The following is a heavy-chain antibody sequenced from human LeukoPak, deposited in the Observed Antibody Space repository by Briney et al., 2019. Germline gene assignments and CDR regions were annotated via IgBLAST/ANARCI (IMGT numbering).Heavy chain of an antibody. CDR1: GYPFSAHF. D-gene: IGHD3-10*01. V-gene: IGHV7-4-1*02. J-gene: IGHJ4*02. CDR2: IDTTTGNP. CDR3: VRGTPTPGMDY. Sequence: ASVKVSCKASGYPFSAHFLNWVRQTPGQGLEWMGNIDTTTGNPRYAQDFTGRFVFSLDTSVSTAYLQITSLKADDTAAYYCVRGTPTPGMDYWGQGTQVTVSS.